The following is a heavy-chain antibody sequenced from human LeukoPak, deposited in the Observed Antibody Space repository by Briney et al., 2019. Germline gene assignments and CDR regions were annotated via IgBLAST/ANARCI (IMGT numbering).Heavy chain of an antibody. CDR1: GYTFTRYD. Sequence: ASAKVSCKASGYTFTRYDIHWVRQANGRGLEWMGWINPNSGSTGYSQKFRGRVTFTTDTSISAAYLELSSLKSGDTALYYCARGRSGTHLLAEFDYWGQGTLVIASS. J-gene: IGHJ4*02. D-gene: IGHD1-26*01. V-gene: IGHV1-8*03. CDR2: INPNSGST. CDR3: ARGRSGTHLLAEFDY.